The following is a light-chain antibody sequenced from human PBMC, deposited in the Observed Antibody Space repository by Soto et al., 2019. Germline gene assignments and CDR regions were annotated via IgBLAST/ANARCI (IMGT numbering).Light chain of an antibody. CDR3: QQYGSSVFT. V-gene: IGKV3-20*01. CDR1: QSLSSTY. J-gene: IGKJ3*01. CDR2: GAS. Sequence: EIVLTQSPGTLSLSPGERATLSCRTSQSLSSTYLAWYQQKPGQAPRLLIYGASNRATGIPERFSGSESGTDFTLTISRLEPEDFAVYYCQQYGSSVFTFGPGTKVDIK.